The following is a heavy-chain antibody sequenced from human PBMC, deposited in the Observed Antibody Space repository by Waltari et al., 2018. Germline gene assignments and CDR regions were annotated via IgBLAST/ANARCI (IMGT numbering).Heavy chain of an antibody. CDR2: IYSGGSST. V-gene: IGHV3-23*03. D-gene: IGHD3-22*01. CDR1: GFTFSSYA. CDR3: AASGYYWYYFDY. Sequence: EVQLLESGGGLVQPGGSLRLSCAASGFTFSSYAMRWVRQAPGEGLEWVSVIYSGGSSTYYADSVKGRFTISRDNSKNTLYLQMNSLRAEDTAVYYCAASGYYWYYFDYWGQGTLVTVSS. J-gene: IGHJ4*02.